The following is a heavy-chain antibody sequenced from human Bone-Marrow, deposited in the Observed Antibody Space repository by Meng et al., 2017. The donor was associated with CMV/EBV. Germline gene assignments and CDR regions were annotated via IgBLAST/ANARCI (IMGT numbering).Heavy chain of an antibody. CDR2: IYYSGST. CDR3: ARRSNIDV. Sequence: SETLSLTCTVSGVSISSSSYCWGWIRQPPGKGLEWNGSIYYSGSTYYNPSLNSRGTITVDTSKNQFSLKLSSVTAEDTAVYYCARRSNIDVWGQGTLVTVSS. V-gene: IGHV4-39*01. J-gene: IGHJ4*02. CDR1: GVSISSSSYC.